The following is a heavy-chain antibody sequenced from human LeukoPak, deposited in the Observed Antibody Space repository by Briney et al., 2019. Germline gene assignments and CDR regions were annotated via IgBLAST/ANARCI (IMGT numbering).Heavy chain of an antibody. J-gene: IGHJ3*02. Sequence: PSETLSRTCIVSGGSIISGDYYWSWIRQPPGKGLEWIGYIYHNGDTYYNPSLKSRISISVDTSKNQFSLKLSSVTAADTAVYYCARAGVVPAAINRAFDIWGQGSVVTVSS. CDR2: IYHNGDT. CDR1: GGSIISGDYY. CDR3: ARAGVVPAAINRAFDI. V-gene: IGHV4-30-4*08. D-gene: IGHD2-2*02.